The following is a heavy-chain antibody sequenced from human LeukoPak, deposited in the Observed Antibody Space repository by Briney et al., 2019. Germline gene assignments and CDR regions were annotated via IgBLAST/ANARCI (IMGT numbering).Heavy chain of an antibody. J-gene: IGHJ4*02. Sequence: SQTLALTCAISGGSISSNSAAWNWIRQSPSRGLEWLGRTHYRSKWYNDYAVSVKSRIVINPDTSKNQFSLQLSPVTPEDTAVYYCTRDGIRVLDYWGQGILVTVSS. D-gene: IGHD1-1*01. CDR3: TRDGIRVLDY. CDR2: THYRSKWYN. V-gene: IGHV6-1*01. CDR1: GGSISSNSAA.